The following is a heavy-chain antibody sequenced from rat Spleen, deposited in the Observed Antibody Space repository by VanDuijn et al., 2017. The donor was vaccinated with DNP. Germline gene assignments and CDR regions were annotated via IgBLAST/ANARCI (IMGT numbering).Heavy chain of an antibody. CDR3: ARRVYGGYLDY. CDR1: GFTFSDYN. J-gene: IGHJ2*01. V-gene: IGHV5S23*01. CDR2: ISASGGST. D-gene: IGHD1-11*01. Sequence: EVQLVESGGGLVKPGRSLKLSCAASGFTFSDYNMAWVRQAPKKGLEWVASISASGGSTSYRDSVKGRFTVSGDNAKSTLYLQMDSLRSEDTATYYCARRVYGGYLDYWGQGVMVTVSS.